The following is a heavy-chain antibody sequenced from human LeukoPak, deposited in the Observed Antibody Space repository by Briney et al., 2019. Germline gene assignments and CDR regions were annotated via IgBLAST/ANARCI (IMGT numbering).Heavy chain of an antibody. CDR3: ARGYYDSSAAFDI. Sequence: PGGSLRLSCAASGFTFTSYWMSWVRQAPGQGLEWVANIKQDGSEKYYVDSVKGRFTISRDNAKNSLYLQMNSLRAEDTAVYYCARGYYDSSAAFDIWGQGAMVTVSS. CDR2: IKQDGSEK. V-gene: IGHV3-7*04. D-gene: IGHD3-22*01. J-gene: IGHJ3*02. CDR1: GFTFTSYW.